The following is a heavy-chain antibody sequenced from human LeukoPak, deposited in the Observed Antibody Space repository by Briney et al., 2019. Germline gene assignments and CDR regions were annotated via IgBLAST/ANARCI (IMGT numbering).Heavy chain of an antibody. J-gene: IGHJ4*02. CDR1: GYTFADYD. CDR3: ARAYSSTWYFFDY. V-gene: IGHV1-8*03. D-gene: IGHD6-13*01. CDR2: LTPSSDNT. Sequence: ASVRVSCTTSGYTFADYDINWVRQAPGRGLEWMGWLTPSSDNTGYAQKFQGRVTFTSNTSISTAYMELTSLRSEDTAVYYCARAYSSTWYFFDYWGQGTLVTVSS.